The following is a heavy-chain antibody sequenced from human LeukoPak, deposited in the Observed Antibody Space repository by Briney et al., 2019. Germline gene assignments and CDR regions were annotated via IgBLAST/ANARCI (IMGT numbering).Heavy chain of an antibody. CDR2: INNDGSGT. D-gene: IGHD6-19*01. CDR1: GFTFSSYW. CDR3: AKDRSMAVAGTLDY. J-gene: IGHJ4*02. Sequence: GGSLRLSCVASGFTFSSYWMHWVRQAPGKGPVWVSRINNDGSGTTYADSVKGRFTISRDDAKNTLYLQMNGLRAEDTAVYYCAKDRSMAVAGTLDYWGQGTLVTVSS. V-gene: IGHV3-74*01.